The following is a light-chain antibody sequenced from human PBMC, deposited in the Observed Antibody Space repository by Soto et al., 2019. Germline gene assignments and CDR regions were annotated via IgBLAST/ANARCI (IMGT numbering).Light chain of an antibody. CDR2: DVS. V-gene: IGLV2-11*01. CDR3: CSYAGSRYV. CDR1: SSDVGGYNY. Sequence: QLVLTQPRSVSGSPGQSVTISCTGTSSDVGGYNYVSWYQQHPGKAPKLMIYDVSKRPSGVPDRFSGSKSGNTASLTISGLQAEDEADYYCCSYAGSRYVFGTGTKLTVL. J-gene: IGLJ1*01.